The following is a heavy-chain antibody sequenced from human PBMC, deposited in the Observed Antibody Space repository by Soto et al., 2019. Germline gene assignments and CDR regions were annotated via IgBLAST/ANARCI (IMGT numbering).Heavy chain of an antibody. CDR1: GGSISSGGYY. V-gene: IGHV4-31*11. Sequence: SETLSLTCAVSGGSISSGGYYWSWIRQHPGKGLEWIGYIYYSGSTYYNPSLKSRVTISVDTSKNQFSLKLSSVTAADTAVYYCARDHYYGPGGHWFDPWGQGTLVNGSS. CDR2: IYYSGST. CDR3: ARDHYYGPGGHWFDP. J-gene: IGHJ5*02. D-gene: IGHD3-10*01.